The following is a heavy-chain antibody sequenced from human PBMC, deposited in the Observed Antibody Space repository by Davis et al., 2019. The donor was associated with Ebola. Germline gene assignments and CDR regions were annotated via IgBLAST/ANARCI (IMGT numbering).Heavy chain of an antibody. CDR3: AREPQGVVVVAATDY. D-gene: IGHD2-15*01. J-gene: IGHJ4*02. CDR1: GFTFSSYW. Sequence: GESLKISCAASGFTFSSYWMSWVRQAPGKGLGWVANIKQDGSEKYYVDSVKGRFTISRDNAKNSLYLQMNSLRAEDTAVYYCAREPQGVVVVAATDYWGQGTLVTVSS. V-gene: IGHV3-7*01. CDR2: IKQDGSEK.